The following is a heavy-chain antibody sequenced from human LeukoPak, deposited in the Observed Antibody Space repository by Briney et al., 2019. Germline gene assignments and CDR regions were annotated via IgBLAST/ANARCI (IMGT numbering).Heavy chain of an antibody. Sequence: GGSPRLSCAASGFTFSSYGMHWVRQAPGKGLEWAAVISYDGSNKYYTDSVKGRFTISRDNSKNALYLQMNSLRAEDTAVYYCAKGGEGGAFDIWGQGTMVTVSS. V-gene: IGHV3-30*18. CDR2: ISYDGSNK. D-gene: IGHD3-16*01. CDR3: AKGGEGGAFDI. CDR1: GFTFSSYG. J-gene: IGHJ3*02.